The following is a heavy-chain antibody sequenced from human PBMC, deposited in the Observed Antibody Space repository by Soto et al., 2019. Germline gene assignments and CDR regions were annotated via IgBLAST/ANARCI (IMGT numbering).Heavy chain of an antibody. Sequence: EVQLLESGGGLVQPGGSLRLSCAASGFTFSSYAMSWVRQAPGKGLEWVAAISGSGVSTYYADSVKGRFTSSRNNSKNTLYLQMNSLTAEDTAVYYCAKQSPPVRIASRRRGDWFDPWGQGTLVTVSS. CDR3: AKQSPPVRIASRRRGDWFDP. CDR2: ISGSGVST. J-gene: IGHJ5*02. CDR1: GFTFSSYA. V-gene: IGHV3-23*01. D-gene: IGHD6-6*01.